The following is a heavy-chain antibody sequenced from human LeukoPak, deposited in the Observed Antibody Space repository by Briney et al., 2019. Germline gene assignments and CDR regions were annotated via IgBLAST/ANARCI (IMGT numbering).Heavy chain of an antibody. V-gene: IGHV4-38-2*02. Sequence: SETLSLTCTVSGYSISSGYYWGWIRQPPGKGLEWIGSIYHSGSTYYNPSLKSRVTISVDTSKNQFSLKLSSVTAADTAVYYCARAGYCSGGSCYINRWFDPWGQGTLVTVSS. CDR2: IYHSGST. CDR1: GYSISSGYY. D-gene: IGHD2-15*01. CDR3: ARAGYCSGGSCYINRWFDP. J-gene: IGHJ5*02.